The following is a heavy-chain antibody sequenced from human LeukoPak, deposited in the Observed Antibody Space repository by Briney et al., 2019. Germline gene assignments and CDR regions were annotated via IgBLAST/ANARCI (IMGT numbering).Heavy chain of an antibody. D-gene: IGHD6-13*01. Sequence: GESLKISCKGSGYSFTSYWIGWVRQMPGKGPEWMGIIYPGDSDTRYSPSFQGQVTISADKSISTAYLQWSSLKASDTAMYYCARVLRIAAAGTWFDPWGQGTLVTVSS. CDR3: ARVLRIAAAGTWFDP. CDR2: IYPGDSDT. J-gene: IGHJ5*02. V-gene: IGHV5-51*01. CDR1: GYSFTSYW.